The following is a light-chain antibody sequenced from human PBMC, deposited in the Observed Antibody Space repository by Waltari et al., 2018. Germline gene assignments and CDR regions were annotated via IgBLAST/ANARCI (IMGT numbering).Light chain of an antibody. CDR1: QSVSSY. J-gene: IGKJ1*01. CDR2: DAS. V-gene: IGKV3-11*01. Sequence: EIVLTQSPATLSLSPGETATLSCRASQSVSSYFAWYQQKPGHAPRLLIYDASNRATGIPARFSGSGSGTDFTLTISSLEPEDFAVYYCQQRSNWPPTFGQGTKGEIK. CDR3: QQRSNWPPT.